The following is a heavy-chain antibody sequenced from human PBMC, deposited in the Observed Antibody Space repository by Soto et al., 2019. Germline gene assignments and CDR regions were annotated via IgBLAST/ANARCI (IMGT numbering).Heavy chain of an antibody. J-gene: IGHJ4*02. V-gene: IGHV1-18*01. D-gene: IGHD3-10*01. Sequence: QVQLVQSGAEVKKPGASVKVSCKASGYTFTSYGISWVRQAPGQGLEWMGWISAYNGNTNYAQKLQGRVTMTTDTXTXTXXMELRSLRSDDTAVYYCAGEVLLWFGDEKRPEFDYWGQGTLVTVSS. CDR1: GYTFTSYG. CDR3: AGEVLLWFGDEKRPEFDY. CDR2: ISAYNGNT.